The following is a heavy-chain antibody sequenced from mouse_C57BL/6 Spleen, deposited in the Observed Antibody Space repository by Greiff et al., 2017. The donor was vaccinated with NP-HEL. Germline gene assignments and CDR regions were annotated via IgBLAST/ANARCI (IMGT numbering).Heavy chain of an antibody. Sequence: QVQLKQPGAELVMPGASVKLSCKASGYTFTSYWMHWVKQRPGQGLEWIGEIDPSDSYTNYNQKFKGKSTLTVDKSSSTAYMQLSSLTSEDSAVYYCARGGWLPYAMDYWGQGTSVTVAS. CDR1: GYTFTSYW. CDR3: ARGGWLPYAMDY. D-gene: IGHD2-3*01. J-gene: IGHJ4*01. V-gene: IGHV1-69*01. CDR2: IDPSDSYT.